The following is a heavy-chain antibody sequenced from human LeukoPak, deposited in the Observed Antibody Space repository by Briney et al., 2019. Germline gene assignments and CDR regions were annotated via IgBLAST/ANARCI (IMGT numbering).Heavy chain of an antibody. Sequence: GGSLRLSCVASGFTFNSYAMSWARQAPGKGLEWVSYVSSSGTTTYYADSVKGRFTISRDNGKNLVSLQMNSLRDEDTAVYYCARADRDGNKRFLDWGQGTLVTVSS. D-gene: IGHD5-24*01. CDR3: ARADRDGNKRFLD. CDR1: GFTFNSYA. CDR2: VSSSGTTT. V-gene: IGHV3-48*02. J-gene: IGHJ4*02.